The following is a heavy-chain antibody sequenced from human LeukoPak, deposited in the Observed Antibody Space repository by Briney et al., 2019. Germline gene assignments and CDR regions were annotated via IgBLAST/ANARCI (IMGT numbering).Heavy chain of an antibody. Sequence: GGSLRLSCAASGFTFSSYEMNWVRQAPGKGLEWVSYISSSGSTIYYADSVKGRFTISRDNAKNSLYLHMNSLRAEDTAVYYCARGPLYGSGSYLPTYYFDYWGQGTLVTVSS. CDR1: GFTFSSYE. CDR3: ARGPLYGSGSYLPTYYFDY. CDR2: ISSSGSTI. D-gene: IGHD3-10*01. V-gene: IGHV3-48*03. J-gene: IGHJ4*02.